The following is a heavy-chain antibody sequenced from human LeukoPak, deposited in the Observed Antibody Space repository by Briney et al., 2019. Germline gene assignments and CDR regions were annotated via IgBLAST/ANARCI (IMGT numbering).Heavy chain of an antibody. CDR2: VHLDGRT. J-gene: IGHJ4*02. Sequence: SETLSLTCGLPGGSVTSANWWTWVRQPPGKGLEWIGEVHLDGRTNYNPSLKSRLTMSVDLSENHISLKVTSVTAADTAVNYCAREGGAFRRLDYSGQGTLVTVSS. V-gene: IGHV4-4*02. CDR1: GGSVTSANW. CDR3: AREGGAFRRLDY. D-gene: IGHD4/OR15-4a*01.